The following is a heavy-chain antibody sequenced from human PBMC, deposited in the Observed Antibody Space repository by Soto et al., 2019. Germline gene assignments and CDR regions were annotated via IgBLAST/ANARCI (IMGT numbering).Heavy chain of an antibody. D-gene: IGHD6-19*01. CDR2: IYPGDSDT. V-gene: IGHV5-51*01. CDR3: ARPREAGKNYYGVDV. CDR1: GYSFTSYW. Sequence: PGESXKISCKGSGYSFTSYWIGWVRQMPGKGLEWMGIIYPGDSDTRYSPSFQGQVTISADKSISTAYLQWSSLKASDTAMYYCARPREAGKNYYGVDVWGQGTAVTVSS. J-gene: IGHJ6*02.